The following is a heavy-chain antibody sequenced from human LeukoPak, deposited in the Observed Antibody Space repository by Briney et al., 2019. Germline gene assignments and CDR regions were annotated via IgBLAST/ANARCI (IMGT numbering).Heavy chain of an antibody. Sequence: PGGSLRLSCAASGFTFANAWMTWVRQAPGKGLEWVAVISYDGSNKYYADSVKGRFTISRDNSKNTLYLQMNSLRAEDTAVYYCAKPRGFGELFFDYWGQGTLVTVSS. D-gene: IGHD3-10*01. V-gene: IGHV3-30*18. J-gene: IGHJ4*02. CDR2: ISYDGSNK. CDR1: GFTFANAW. CDR3: AKPRGFGELFFDY.